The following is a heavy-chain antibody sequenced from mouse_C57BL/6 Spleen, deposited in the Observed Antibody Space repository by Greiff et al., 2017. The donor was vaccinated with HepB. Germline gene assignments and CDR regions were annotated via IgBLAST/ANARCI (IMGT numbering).Heavy chain of an antibody. CDR3: ARDYYGSRPCFDY. J-gene: IGHJ2*01. CDR1: GFNIKNTY. Sequence: EVQLQQSVAELVWPGASVKLSCTASGFNIKNTYMHWVKQRPEQGLEWIGRIDPANGNTKYAPKFQGKATITADTSSNTAYLQLSSLTSEDTAIYYCARDYYGSRPCFDYWGQGTTLTVSS. D-gene: IGHD1-1*01. CDR2: IDPANGNT. V-gene: IGHV14-3*01.